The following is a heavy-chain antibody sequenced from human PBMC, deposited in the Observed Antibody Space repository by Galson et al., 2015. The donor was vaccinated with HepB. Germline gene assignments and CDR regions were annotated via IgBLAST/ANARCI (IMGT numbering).Heavy chain of an antibody. CDR3: AKTTGRFSADFF. CDR2: ICGNDGTT. J-gene: IGHJ1*01. Sequence: SLRLSCAASGLTKYATTWVRQAPGKGLEWVSTICGNDGTTYYADSVKGRFTISRDNSKNTLYLQMNSLRVEDTAIYYCAKTTGRFSADFFWGQGTLVTVSS. D-gene: IGHD2-8*02. CDR1: GLTKYA. V-gene: IGHV3-23*01.